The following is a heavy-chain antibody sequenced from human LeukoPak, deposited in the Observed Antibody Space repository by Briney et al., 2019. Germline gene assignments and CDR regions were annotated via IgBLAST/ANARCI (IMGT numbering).Heavy chain of an antibody. CDR3: ARHASVDGNWPRPLDY. V-gene: IGHV4-39*01. Sequence: SETLSLTCTVSGGSISSSSYYWGWIRQPPGKGLKWIGNIYYSGSTYYKPSLKARVTVSVDTSKNQFSLKLTSVTAADTAVYYCARHASVDGNWPRPLDYWGQGSLVTVSS. CDR1: GGSISSSSYY. CDR2: IYYSGST. J-gene: IGHJ4*02. D-gene: IGHD6-19*01.